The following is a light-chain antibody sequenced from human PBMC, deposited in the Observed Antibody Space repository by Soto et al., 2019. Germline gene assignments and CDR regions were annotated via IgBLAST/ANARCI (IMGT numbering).Light chain of an antibody. CDR2: DVS. CDR1: ESISSW. J-gene: IGKJ2*01. CDR3: QHYNSYLRT. V-gene: IGKV1-5*01. Sequence: DIQMTQSPSTLSASVGDRVTIACRASESISSWLAWYQQKPGKAPKLLIYDVSSLESGVPSRFSGSGSGTEFTLTIISLQPDDFATYYCQHYNSYLRTFGQGTNLEIK.